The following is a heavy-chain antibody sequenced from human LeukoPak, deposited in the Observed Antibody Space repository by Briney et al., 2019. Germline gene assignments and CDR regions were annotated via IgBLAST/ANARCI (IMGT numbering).Heavy chain of an antibody. V-gene: IGHV3-53*01. CDR2: IYSGGST. CDR3: ASGGHYSNYGY. J-gene: IGHJ4*02. D-gene: IGHD4-11*01. Sequence: GGSLRLSCAASGFTVSSNYMGWVRQAPGKGLEWVSVIYSGGSTYYPDSVKGRFTISRDNSKNTLYLQMNSLRAEDTAVYYCASGGHYSNYGYWGQGTLVTVSS. CDR1: GFTVSSNY.